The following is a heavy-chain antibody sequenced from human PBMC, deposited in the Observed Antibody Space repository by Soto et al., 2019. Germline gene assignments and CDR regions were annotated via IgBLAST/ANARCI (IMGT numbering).Heavy chain of an antibody. CDR1: GGSISSGGYY. J-gene: IGHJ4*02. CDR3: ARSLVRGVNPLLVFDY. Sequence: SETLSLTCTVSGGSISSGGYYWSWIRQHPGKGLEWIGYIYYSGSTYYNPSLKSRVTISVDTSKNQFSLKLSSVTAADTAVYYCARSLVRGVNPLLVFDYRGQGSSVIVSS. V-gene: IGHV4-31*03. D-gene: IGHD3-10*01. CDR2: IYYSGST.